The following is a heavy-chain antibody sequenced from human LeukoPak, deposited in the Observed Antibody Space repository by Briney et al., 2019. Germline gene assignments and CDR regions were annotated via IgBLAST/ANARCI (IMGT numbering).Heavy chain of an antibody. CDR1: GFTFSSYW. V-gene: IGHV3-7*01. CDR2: IKQDGSEK. D-gene: IGHD6-19*01. J-gene: IGHJ4*02. CDR3: ARDSSGWYGDEYYFDY. Sequence: PGGSLRLSCAASGFTFSSYWMSWVRQAPGKGLEWVANIKQDGSEKYYVDSVKGRFTISRDNAKNSLYLQMYSLRAEDTAGYYCARDSSGWYGDEYYFDYGGQGTLVTVSS.